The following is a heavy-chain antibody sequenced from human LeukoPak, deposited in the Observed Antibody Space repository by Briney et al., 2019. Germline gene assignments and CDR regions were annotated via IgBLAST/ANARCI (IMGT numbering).Heavy chain of an antibody. J-gene: IGHJ3*02. Sequence: QAGGSLRLSCAASGFTFSSYGMHWVRQAPGKGLEWVAFIRYDGSNKYYADSVKGRFTISRDNSKNTLYLQMNSLRAEDSAVYYCAKDLSGYDFVAFDIWGQGTMVTVSS. CDR1: GFTFSSYG. V-gene: IGHV3-30*02. CDR2: IRYDGSNK. D-gene: IGHD5-12*01. CDR3: AKDLSGYDFVAFDI.